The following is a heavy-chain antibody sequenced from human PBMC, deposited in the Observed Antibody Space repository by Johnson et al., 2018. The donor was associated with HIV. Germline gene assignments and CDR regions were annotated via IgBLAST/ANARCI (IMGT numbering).Heavy chain of an antibody. Sequence: EVQLVESGGGLIQPGGSLRLSCAASGFTVSSNYMSWVRQAPGKGLEWVSVIYSDGSSYYADSVQGRFTISRDNSKNTLYLQMNSLRAEDTAVYYCARVSPGGSRRGAFDIWGQGTMVTVSS. J-gene: IGHJ3*02. D-gene: IGHD3-16*01. CDR3: ARVSPGGSRRGAFDI. V-gene: IGHV3-66*01. CDR2: IYSDGSS. CDR1: GFTVSSNY.